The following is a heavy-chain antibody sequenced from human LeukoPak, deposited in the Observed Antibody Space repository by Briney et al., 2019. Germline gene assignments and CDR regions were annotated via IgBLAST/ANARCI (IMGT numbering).Heavy chain of an antibody. Sequence: GSLCLTCAASGVTVSNNYRSWVRQAPGKGLVWVSNIYSGGSTYYTDSVKGRFTMSGDNSKNTLYLQLSSLRAEDTAVYYCAKDVAGTMVRAVTNYFVYWGQGILVTVSS. CDR1: GVTVSNNY. V-gene: IGHV3-66*01. J-gene: IGHJ4*02. D-gene: IGHD3-10*01. CDR3: AKDVAGTMVRAVTNYFVY. CDR2: IYSGGST.